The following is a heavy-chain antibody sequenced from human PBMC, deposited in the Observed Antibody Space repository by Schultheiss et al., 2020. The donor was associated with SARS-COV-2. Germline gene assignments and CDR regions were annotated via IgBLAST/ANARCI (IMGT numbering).Heavy chain of an antibody. Sequence: GGSLRLSCAASGFTVSSNYMSWVRQAPGKGLEWVSVIYSGGSTYYADSVKGRFTISRDNSKNTLYLQMNSLRAEDTAVYYCARTNSGSWYQSGTDYWGQGTLVTVSS. CDR3: ARTNSGSWYQSGTDY. CDR2: IYSGGST. D-gene: IGHD6-13*01. V-gene: IGHV3-66*01. CDR1: GFTVSSNY. J-gene: IGHJ4*02.